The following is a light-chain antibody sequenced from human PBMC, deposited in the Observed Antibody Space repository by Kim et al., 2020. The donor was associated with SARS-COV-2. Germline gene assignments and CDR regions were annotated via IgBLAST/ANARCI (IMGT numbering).Light chain of an antibody. V-gene: IGKV1-5*03. J-gene: IGKJ1*01. Sequence: ASVRDRVTITFRASQYITRRLAWYQQKPGKAPKVLISKASTLESGVPSTFSGSGSGTDFTLTISSLQPDDFATYYCQQYDTYPWTFGQGTKVDIK. CDR2: KAS. CDR3: QQYDTYPWT. CDR1: QYITRR.